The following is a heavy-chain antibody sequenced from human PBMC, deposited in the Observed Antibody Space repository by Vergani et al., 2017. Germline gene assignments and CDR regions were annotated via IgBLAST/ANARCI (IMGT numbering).Heavy chain of an antibody. J-gene: IGHJ4*02. Sequence: EVQLVQSGAEVKKPGASLKISCKGFGYRFSSSWIGWVRQMPGKGLEWVGINFPDDSDTRYSPSFQGQVNISADKSISNVYLEWNSLKASDTAMYYCASRRALQREFDIWGQGTLVTVSS. CDR3: ASRRALQREFDI. CDR2: NFPDDSDT. CDR1: GYRFSSSW. V-gene: IGHV5-51*01. D-gene: IGHD5-24*01.